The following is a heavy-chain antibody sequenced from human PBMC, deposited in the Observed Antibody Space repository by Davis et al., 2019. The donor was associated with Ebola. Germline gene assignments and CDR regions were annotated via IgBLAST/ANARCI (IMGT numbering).Heavy chain of an antibody. CDR1: GGSISIGGYY. D-gene: IGHD1-14*01. Sequence: PSETLSLTCTLSGGSISIGGYYCSCIRQPPGKGLEWIGYIYYSGSTYYNPSLKSRVTISVDTSKNQFSLKLSSVTAADTAVYYCARVNWNHRGMDVWGHGTTVTVSS. CDR3: ARVNWNHRGMDV. CDR2: IYYSGST. J-gene: IGHJ6*02. V-gene: IGHV4-31*03.